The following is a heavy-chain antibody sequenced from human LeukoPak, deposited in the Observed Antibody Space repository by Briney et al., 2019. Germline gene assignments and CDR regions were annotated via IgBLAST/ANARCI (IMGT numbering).Heavy chain of an antibody. V-gene: IGHV3-20*04. CDR1: GFTFDDYG. CDR3: ARDHKGYSYGYRRGYSDYYYMDV. CDR2: INWNGGST. D-gene: IGHD5-18*01. J-gene: IGHJ6*03. Sequence: GGSLRLSCAASGFTFDDYGMSWVRQAPGKGLEWVSGINWNGGSTYYVDSVKGRFTISRDNPKNTLYLQMNSLRAEDTAVYYCARDHKGYSYGYRRGYSDYYYMDVWGKGTTVTVSS.